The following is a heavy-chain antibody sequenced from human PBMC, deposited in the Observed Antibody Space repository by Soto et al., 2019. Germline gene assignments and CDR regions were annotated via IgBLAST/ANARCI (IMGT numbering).Heavy chain of an antibody. J-gene: IGHJ6*02. CDR3: ARDSTLYNSNWYEVFGGSIGRYYYGMDV. D-gene: IGHD6-13*01. CDR2: ISYDGDKK. V-gene: IGHV3-30-3*01. CDR1: GFTFSSYA. Sequence: GGSLRLSCAASGFTFSSYAMHWVRQAPGKGLEWVAGISYDGDKKYYVDSVKGRFTISRDDSKDTLHVQMKSLRAEDTAVYYCARDSTLYNSNWYEVFGGSIGRYYYGMDVGGQGTTVTVSS.